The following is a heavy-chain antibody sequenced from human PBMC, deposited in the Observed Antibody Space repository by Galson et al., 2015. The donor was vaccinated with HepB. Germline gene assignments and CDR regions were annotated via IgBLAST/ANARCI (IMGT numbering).Heavy chain of an antibody. CDR2: IKPSGGSK. J-gene: IGHJ4*02. D-gene: IGHD3-10*01. CDR3: ARDIGHGSGSYLARCYFDY. Sequence: SVKVSCKASGYTFTSYYMHWVRQAPGQGLEWMGKIKPSGGSKSYAQKFQGRVTMTRDTSTSTVYMELSSLRSEDTAVYYCARDIGHGSGSYLARCYFDYWGQGTLVTVSS. V-gene: IGHV1-46*03. CDR1: GYTFTSYY.